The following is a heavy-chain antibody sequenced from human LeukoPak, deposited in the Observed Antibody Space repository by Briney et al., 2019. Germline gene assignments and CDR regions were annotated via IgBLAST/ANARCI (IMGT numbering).Heavy chain of an antibody. D-gene: IGHD6-13*01. V-gene: IGHV3-23*01. CDR3: AKARIASAGTGAFDF. Sequence: GGSLRLSCAASGVTLCSYGVTWVPQAPGKGLGWVSAISATDGSAQYSESVNGRSTTSRDNSKNSMYLQMNSLRDEDTAVYYCAKARIASAGTGAFDFWGQGTMVTVSS. CDR2: ISATDGSA. CDR1: GVTLCSYG. J-gene: IGHJ3*01.